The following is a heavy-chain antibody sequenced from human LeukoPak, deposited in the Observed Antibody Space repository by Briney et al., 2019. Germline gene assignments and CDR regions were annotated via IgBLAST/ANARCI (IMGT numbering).Heavy chain of an antibody. CDR2: TSWDSGNQ. J-gene: IGHJ3*01. D-gene: IGHD3-9*01. Sequence: AGRSLRLSCVGSGFSLDYYVMHWVRQVPGKGLEWGSSTSWDSGNQAYMDSVKGRFIISRDNDKNSLYLQMNSLRPEDTALYYCVKDMGFDLLKDAFHVWGQGTLVTVSS. CDR3: VKDMGFDLLKDAFHV. CDR1: GFSLDYYV. V-gene: IGHV3-9*01.